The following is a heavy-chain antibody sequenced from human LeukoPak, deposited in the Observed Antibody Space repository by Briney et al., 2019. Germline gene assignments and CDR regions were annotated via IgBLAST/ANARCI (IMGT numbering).Heavy chain of an antibody. CDR3: TTDPREHFLYGSGSYQFDY. V-gene: IGHV3-21*01. CDR2: NSSSSSYI. D-gene: IGHD3-10*01. J-gene: IGHJ4*02. Sequence: PGGSLRLCCAASGCTFSSYSMNWVRQAPGKGLEWVSSNSSSSSYIYYADSVKGRFTISRDNAKNSLYLQMNSLRAEDTAVYYCTTDPREHFLYGSGSYQFDYWGQGTLVTVSS. CDR1: GCTFSSYS.